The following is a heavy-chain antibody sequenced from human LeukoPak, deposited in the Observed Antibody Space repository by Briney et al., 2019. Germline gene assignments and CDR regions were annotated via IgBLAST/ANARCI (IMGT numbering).Heavy chain of an antibody. CDR3: TREVTMTTTDY. J-gene: IGHJ4*02. V-gene: IGHV3-49*04. D-gene: IGHD4-17*01. CDR1: GFTFSSYS. CDR2: IRSKAYGGTT. Sequence: GGSLRLSCAASGFTFSSYSMSWVRQAPGKGLEWVGFIRSKAYGGTTEYAASVKGRFTISRDDSKSIAYLQMNSLKTEDTAVYYCTREVTMTTTDYWGQGTLVTVSS.